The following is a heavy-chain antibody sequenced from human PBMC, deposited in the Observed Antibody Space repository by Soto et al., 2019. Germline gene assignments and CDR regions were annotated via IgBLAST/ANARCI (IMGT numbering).Heavy chain of an antibody. Sequence: QVQLVQSGTEVKKPGASVKVSCKASGYTISSYVLHWVRQAPGQSPEWMGWINAGNGDTRYSQKFQATVTITRDTSATTAYLELSSLRSEDTAVYYCARGRITAYYFDFWGQGTLVTVSS. CDR1: GYTISSYV. V-gene: IGHV1-3*01. D-gene: IGHD1-20*01. CDR3: ARGRITAYYFDF. J-gene: IGHJ4*02. CDR2: INAGNGDT.